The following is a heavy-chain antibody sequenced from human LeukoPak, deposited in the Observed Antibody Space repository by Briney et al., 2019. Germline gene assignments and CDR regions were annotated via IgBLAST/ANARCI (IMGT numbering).Heavy chain of an antibody. CDR3: AKYPNWNYAGGVDY. CDR2: IRYDGSNK. CDR1: GFTFSSYG. Sequence: GGSLRLSCAASGFTFSSYGMHWVRQAPGKGLEWVAFIRYDGSNKYYADSVKGRFTISRDNSKNTLYLQMNSLRAEDTAVYYCAKYPNWNYAGGVDYWGQGTLVTVSS. J-gene: IGHJ4*02. V-gene: IGHV3-30*02. D-gene: IGHD1-7*01.